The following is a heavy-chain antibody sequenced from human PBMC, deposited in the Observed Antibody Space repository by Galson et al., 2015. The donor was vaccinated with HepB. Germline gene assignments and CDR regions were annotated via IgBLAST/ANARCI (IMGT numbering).Heavy chain of an antibody. V-gene: IGHV3-33*01. Sequence: SLRLSCAASGLTFRRSCMHWVRQAPGKGLEWLAVIQHVGSPIRYADSVKGRFTVSRDNSKNTLYLEMNNLRAEDTAVYYCARETSRIVFHAFDIWGQGTMVTVSS. CDR2: IQHVGSPI. CDR1: GLTFRRSC. D-gene: IGHD2-21*01. J-gene: IGHJ3*02. CDR3: ARETSRIVFHAFDI.